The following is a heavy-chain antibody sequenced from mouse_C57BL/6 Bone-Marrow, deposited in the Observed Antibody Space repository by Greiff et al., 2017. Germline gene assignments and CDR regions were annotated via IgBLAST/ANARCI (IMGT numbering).Heavy chain of an antibody. CDR3: ARDYAMDD. V-gene: IGHV1-55*01. J-gene: IGHJ4*01. CDR1: GYTFTSYW. Sequence: QVQLQQPGAELVQPGASVKMSCKSSGYTFTSYWITLVKQSPGQGLEWICDVYPGSGGPNYNEKFKSKATRKVDTASSTAYMQLSSLTSEDSAVYYCARDYAMDDWGKGTSVTVSS. CDR2: VYPGSGGP.